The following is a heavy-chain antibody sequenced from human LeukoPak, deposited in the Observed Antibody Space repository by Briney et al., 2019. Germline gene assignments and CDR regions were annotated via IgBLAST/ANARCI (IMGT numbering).Heavy chain of an antibody. CDR2: INTYNGNT. Sequence: ASVKVPCKASGYTFTNYGISWVRQAPGQGLEWMGWINTYNGNTNYAQKFQGRVTMTTDTSTCTAYMELRSLRSDDTAVYYCARNSPRDIAGRQFLPGVLALLSQFDNSFDPWGQGTLVSVSS. V-gene: IGHV1-18*04. CDR1: GYTFTNYG. J-gene: IGHJ5*02. CDR3: ARNSPRDIAGRQFLPGVLALLSQFDNSFDP. D-gene: IGHD3-3*02.